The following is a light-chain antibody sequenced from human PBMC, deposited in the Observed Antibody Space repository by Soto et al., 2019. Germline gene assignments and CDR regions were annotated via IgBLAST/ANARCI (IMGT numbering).Light chain of an antibody. CDR2: EVS. CDR1: SSDVGGYNY. CDR3: SSYAGSNVV. V-gene: IGLV2-8*01. Sequence: QSALTQPPSASGSPGQSVTISCTGTSSDVGGYNYVSWYQQHPGKAPKLMIYEVSNRPSGVPDRFSGSKSGNTASLTVSGLQAEDEADYYCSSYAGSNVVFGTGTKVTVL. J-gene: IGLJ1*01.